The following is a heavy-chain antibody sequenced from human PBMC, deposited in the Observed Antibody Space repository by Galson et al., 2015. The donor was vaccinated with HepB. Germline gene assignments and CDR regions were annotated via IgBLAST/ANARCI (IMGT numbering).Heavy chain of an antibody. V-gene: IGHV3-53*01. CDR3: ARDGYIYGHNNAFDI. CDR2: IYSGGTT. Sequence: SLRLSCAASGFTVSGNYMTWVRQAPGKGLEWVSAIYSGGTTKYADSVKGRFTISRDDSENMLYLQMNSLRAEDTAVYYCARDGYIYGHNNAFDIWGQGTLVTVSS. D-gene: IGHD5-18*01. J-gene: IGHJ3*02. CDR1: GFTVSGNY.